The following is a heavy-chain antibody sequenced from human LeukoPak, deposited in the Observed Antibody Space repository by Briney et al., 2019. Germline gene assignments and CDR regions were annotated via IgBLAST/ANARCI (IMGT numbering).Heavy chain of an antibody. D-gene: IGHD4-17*01. J-gene: IGHJ6*02. CDR1: VFTFSSYS. CDR2: ISSSSSYI. CDR3: ARDLQRDYGEPDYYYYGMDV. V-gene: IGHV3-21*01. Sequence: GGSLRLACASSVFTFSSYSMNSVRQARGKGLEWVSSISSSSSYIYYADSVKGRFTIPRDNAKNSLYLQMNSLRAEDTAVYYCARDLQRDYGEPDYYYYGMDVWGQGTTVTVSS.